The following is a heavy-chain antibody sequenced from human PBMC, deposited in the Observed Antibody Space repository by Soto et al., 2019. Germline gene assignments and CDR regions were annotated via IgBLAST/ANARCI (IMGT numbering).Heavy chain of an antibody. CDR3: ARFDSSGYYYDVY. CDR1: GFTFSSYW. V-gene: IGHV3-7*01. CDR2: IKQDGSEK. D-gene: IGHD3-22*01. Sequence: GSLRLSCAASGFTFSSYWMSWVRQAPVKGLEWVANIKQDGSEKYYVDSVKGRFTISRDNAKNSLYLQMNSLRAEDTAVYYCARFDSSGYYYDVYWGQGTLVTVSS. J-gene: IGHJ4*02.